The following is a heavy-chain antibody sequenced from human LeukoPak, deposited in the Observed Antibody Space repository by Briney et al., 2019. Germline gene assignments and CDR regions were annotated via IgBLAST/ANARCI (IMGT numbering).Heavy chain of an antibody. CDR1: GFTFGDYA. D-gene: IGHD3-22*01. J-gene: IGHJ3*02. CDR2: IRSKAYGGTT. Sequence: GGSLRLSCTASGFTFGDYAMSWFRQAPGKGLEWVGFIRSKAYGGTTEYAASVKGRFTISRDDSKSIAYLQMNSLKTEDTAVYYCTSPAYYYDSSGYPNDAFDIWGQGTMVTVSS. V-gene: IGHV3-49*03. CDR3: TSPAYYYDSSGYPNDAFDI.